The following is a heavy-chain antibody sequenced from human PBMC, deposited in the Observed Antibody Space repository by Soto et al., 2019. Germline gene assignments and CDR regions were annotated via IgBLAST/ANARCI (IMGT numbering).Heavy chain of an antibody. CDR2: IYYSGST. CDR1: RGTISSGGYY. Sequence: PSETLSLTCTVCRGTISSGGYYWSWIRQHPGQGLEWIGYIYYSGSTYYNPSLKSRVTISVDTSNNQFSLKLSSVTAADTAVYYCPRGAPGWVLDWLPTGRAMLDTVDQGTLGTASS. V-gene: IGHV4-31*03. J-gene: IGHJ5*02. CDR3: PRGAPGWVLDWLPTGRAMLDT. D-gene: IGHD3-3*01.